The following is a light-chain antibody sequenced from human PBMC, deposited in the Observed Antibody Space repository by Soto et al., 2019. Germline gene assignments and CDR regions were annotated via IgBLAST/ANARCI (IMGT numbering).Light chain of an antibody. J-gene: IGLJ1*01. Sequence: QSALTQPPSASRSPGQSVTISCTGTRRDVGGYNYVSWYQQHPGKAPKLMIYEVNKRPSGVPDRFSGSKSGNTASLTVSGLQAEDEADYYCSSYAGSNNPLYVFGTGTKVTVL. CDR1: RRDVGGYNY. V-gene: IGLV2-8*01. CDR2: EVN. CDR3: SSYAGSNNPLYV.